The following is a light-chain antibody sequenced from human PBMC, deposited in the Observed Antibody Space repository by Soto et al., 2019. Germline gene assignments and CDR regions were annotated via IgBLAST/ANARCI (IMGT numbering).Light chain of an antibody. CDR3: QTWGTGIP. Sequence: QSVLTQSPSASASLGASVKLTCTLDSGHSNYAIAWHQQQPGKGPRYLMKLNSDGSHNKGDGIPDRFSGSSSGAERYLIISRLQSEDEADYYCQTWGTGIPFGGGTKLTVL. CDR1: SGHSNYA. CDR2: LNSDGSH. V-gene: IGLV4-69*01. J-gene: IGLJ2*01.